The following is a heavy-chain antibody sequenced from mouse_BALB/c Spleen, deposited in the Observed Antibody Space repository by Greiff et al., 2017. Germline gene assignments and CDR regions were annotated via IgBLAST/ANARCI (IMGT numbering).Heavy chain of an antibody. V-gene: IGHV3-2*02. CDR3: AKSDYYGSFYWYIDV. Sequence: EVQRVESGPGLVKPSQSLSLTCTVTGYSITSDYAWNWIRQFPGNKLEWMGYISYSGSTSYNPSLNSRISITRDTSKNQFFRQLNSVTTEDTATYYCAKSDYYGSFYWYIDVWGEGTTVTVSS. CDR2: ISYSGST. D-gene: IGHD1-1*01. J-gene: IGHJ1*01. CDR1: GYSITSDYA.